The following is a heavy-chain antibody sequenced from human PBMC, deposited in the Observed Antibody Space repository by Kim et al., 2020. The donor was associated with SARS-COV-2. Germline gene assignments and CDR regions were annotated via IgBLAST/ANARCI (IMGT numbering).Heavy chain of an antibody. V-gene: IGHV4-61*06. Sequence: YNPALKSQVPISGDTSKNQFSLNMRSVTAADTAVYYCACNVGSTPDYYFDYWGRGALVTVSS. J-gene: IGHJ4*02. D-gene: IGHD1-26*01. CDR3: ACNVGSTPDYYFDY.